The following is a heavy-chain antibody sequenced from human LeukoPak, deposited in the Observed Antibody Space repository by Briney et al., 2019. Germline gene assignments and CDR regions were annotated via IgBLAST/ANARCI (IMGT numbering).Heavy chain of an antibody. CDR2: INPNSGGT. Sequence: ASLKVSCKAAGYTFTGYYIHWVRQAPGQGLEWMGWINPNSGGTNYAQKFQGRVTTTRDTSISTAYMELSRLTSDDTAVYYCARDPPIGGADVFDIWGQGTMVTVSS. V-gene: IGHV1-2*02. CDR1: GYTFTGYY. CDR3: ARDPPIGGADVFDI. J-gene: IGHJ3*02. D-gene: IGHD3-10*01.